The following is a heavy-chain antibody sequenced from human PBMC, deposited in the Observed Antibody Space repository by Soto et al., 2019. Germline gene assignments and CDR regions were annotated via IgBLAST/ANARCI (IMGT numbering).Heavy chain of an antibody. CDR2: ISGSDGKT. Sequence: GGSLRLSCAASGFSFGSYALSWVRQAPGKGLEWVSTISGSDGKTFYADSVKGRFSISRDTSQSTLYLQMNSLRADDTAMYYCARWSYLDYRGQGTRVTVAS. CDR3: ARWSYLDY. V-gene: IGHV3-23*01. D-gene: IGHD3-3*01. J-gene: IGHJ4*02. CDR1: GFSFGSYA.